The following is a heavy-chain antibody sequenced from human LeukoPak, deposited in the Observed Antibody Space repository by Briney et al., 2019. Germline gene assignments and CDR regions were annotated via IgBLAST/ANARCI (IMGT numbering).Heavy chain of an antibody. CDR2: ISSSSSYI. D-gene: IGHD1-26*01. Sequence: GGSLRLSCAASGFTFSSYSMNWVRQAPGKGLEWVSSISSSSSYIYYADSVKGRFTISRDNSKNTLYLQMNSLRAEDTAVYYCAKRPPIVGASPYFDYWGQGTLVTVSS. CDR3: AKRPPIVGASPYFDY. J-gene: IGHJ4*02. V-gene: IGHV3-21*04. CDR1: GFTFSSYS.